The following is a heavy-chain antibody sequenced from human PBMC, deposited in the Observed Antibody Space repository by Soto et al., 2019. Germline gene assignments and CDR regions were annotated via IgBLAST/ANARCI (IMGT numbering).Heavy chain of an antibody. CDR1: GGSFSGYY. J-gene: IGHJ6*02. Sequence: SETLSLTCAVYGGSFSGYYWSWIRQPPGKGLEWIGEINHSGSTNYNPSLKSRVTISVDTSKNQFSLKLSSVTAADTAVYYCARGPMRRFLEWLSKGRYCYYGMDVWGQGTTVTVSS. D-gene: IGHD3-3*01. V-gene: IGHV4-34*01. CDR3: ARGPMRRFLEWLSKGRYCYYGMDV. CDR2: INHSGST.